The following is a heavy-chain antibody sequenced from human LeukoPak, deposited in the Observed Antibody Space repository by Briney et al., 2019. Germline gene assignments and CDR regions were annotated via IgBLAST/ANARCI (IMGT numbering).Heavy chain of an antibody. D-gene: IGHD4-17*01. CDR3: TTDPTTVTTYSAPDLDY. Sequence: GGSLRLSCAASGFTFSSYAMSWVRQAPGKGLEWVGRIKSKTGGGTIDYAAPVKGRFTISRDDSKNTLYLQMNSLKTEDTAVYHCTTDPTTVTTYSAPDLDYWGQGTLVTVSS. V-gene: IGHV3-15*01. CDR2: IKSKTGGGTI. CDR1: GFTFSSYA. J-gene: IGHJ4*02.